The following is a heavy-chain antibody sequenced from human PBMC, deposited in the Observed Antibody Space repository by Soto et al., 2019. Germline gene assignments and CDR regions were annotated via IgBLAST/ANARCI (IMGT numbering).Heavy chain of an antibody. Sequence: GSLRLSCVVSGFSFSSYGMYWVRQAPGKGLEWVTFISYNGDKKYYADSVKGRFTISRDNSKNTVYLEMNSLRANDTAVYYCAKHSSTFVYWGQGTLVTVSS. CDR2: ISYNGDKK. V-gene: IGHV3-30*18. CDR1: GFSFSSYG. D-gene: IGHD6-13*01. J-gene: IGHJ4*02. CDR3: AKHSSTFVY.